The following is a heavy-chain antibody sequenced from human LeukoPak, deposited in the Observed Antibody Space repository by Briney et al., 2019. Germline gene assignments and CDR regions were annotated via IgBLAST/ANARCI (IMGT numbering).Heavy chain of an antibody. CDR3: AREEEGYSYYY. CDR1: GYTFTSYY. J-gene: IGHJ4*02. V-gene: IGHV1-46*01. D-gene: IGHD5-18*01. CDR2: INPSGGST. Sequence: ASVKVSCKASGYTFTSYYMHWVRQAPGQGLDWMGIINPSGGSTSYARKFQGRVTMTRDTSTSTVYMELSSLRSEDTAVYYCAREEEGYSYYYWGQGTLVTVSS.